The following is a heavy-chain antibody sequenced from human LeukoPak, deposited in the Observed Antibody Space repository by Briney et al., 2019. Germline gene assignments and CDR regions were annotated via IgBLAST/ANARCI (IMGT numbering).Heavy chain of an antibody. CDR2: ISGDGGST. CDR1: GFTFDDYA. J-gene: IGHJ4*02. V-gene: IGHV3-43*02. D-gene: IGHD6-13*01. Sequence: GGSLRLSCAASGFTFDDYAMHWVRQAPGKGLEWVYLISGDGGSTYYADSVKGRFTISRDNSKNSLYLQMNSLRTEDTALYYCAKGGYSSSWYNYWGQGTLVTVSS. CDR3: AKGGYSSSWYNY.